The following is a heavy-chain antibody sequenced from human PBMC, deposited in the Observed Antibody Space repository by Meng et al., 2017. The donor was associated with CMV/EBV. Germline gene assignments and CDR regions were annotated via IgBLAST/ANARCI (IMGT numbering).Heavy chain of an antibody. CDR2: IYTSGST. Sequence: QVPLQESGPGLVKPSETLPLPCTVSGGSISSYYWSWIRQPAGKGLEWIGRIYTSGSTNYNPSLKSRVTMSVDTSKNQFSLKLSSVTAADTAVYYCAREIVVVPAAIDNWFDPWGQGTLVTVSS. J-gene: IGHJ5*02. D-gene: IGHD2-2*02. CDR3: AREIVVVPAAIDNWFDP. CDR1: GGSISSYY. V-gene: IGHV4-4*07.